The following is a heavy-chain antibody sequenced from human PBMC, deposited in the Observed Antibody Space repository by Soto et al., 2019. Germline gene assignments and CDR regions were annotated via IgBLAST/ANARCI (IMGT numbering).Heavy chain of an antibody. J-gene: IGHJ4*02. D-gene: IGHD3-10*02. CDR3: ARDVSRVGVRHYFDF. V-gene: IGHV1-2*02. CDR2: INPNSGGT. Sequence: QVQLVQSGAEVKKPGASVKVSCKASGYSFTGYYIHWVRQAPGQGLEWMGWINPNSGGTTYAQKFQGRVTMTRDTSITTAYVELTRLRSDDTAVYFCARDVSRVGVRHYFDFWGQGTLVTGSS. CDR1: GYSFTGYY.